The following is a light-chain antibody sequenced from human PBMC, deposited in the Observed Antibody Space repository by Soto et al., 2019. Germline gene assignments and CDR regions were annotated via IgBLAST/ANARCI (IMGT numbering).Light chain of an antibody. CDR2: EVN. CDR1: SSDVGGYDH. V-gene: IGLV2-8*01. J-gene: IGLJ1*01. Sequence: QSALTQPPSASGSPGQSVTISCTGTSSDVGGYDHVSWYQQHPGNAPKLLIFEVNRRPSGVPDRFSGSKSGNTASLTVSGLQAEDEADYYCSSYTGGNPSYVFGTGTKLTVL. CDR3: SSYTGGNPSYV.